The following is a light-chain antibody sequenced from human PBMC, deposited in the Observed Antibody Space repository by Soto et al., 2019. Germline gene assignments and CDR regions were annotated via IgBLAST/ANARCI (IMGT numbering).Light chain of an antibody. Sequence: EIVLTQPPATLSLSPGERATLSCRASQSVSGCLAWYQQKPGQAPRLLIYDASNRATGIPARFSGSGSGTDFTLTISSLEPEDFAVYYCQQRCNWPPVTFGGGTKVDIK. CDR2: DAS. V-gene: IGKV3-11*01. CDR1: QSVSGC. J-gene: IGKJ4*01. CDR3: QQRCNWPPVT.